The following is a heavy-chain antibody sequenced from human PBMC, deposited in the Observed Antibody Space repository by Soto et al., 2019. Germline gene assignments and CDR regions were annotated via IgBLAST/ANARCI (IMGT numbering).Heavy chain of an antibody. D-gene: IGHD6-19*01. CDR3: AKRAVAGRNWYFDL. Sequence: EVQLLESGGGLVQPGGSLRLSCAASGFTFSTYTMNWVRQAPGKGMECVSAISGTGGSSSYTDSMKGRVTISRDNSKNTLSLQMDSLRAEDTARYYCAKRAVAGRNWYFDLWGRGTLVTVSS. J-gene: IGHJ2*01. CDR1: GFTFSTYT. CDR2: ISGTGGSS. V-gene: IGHV3-23*01.